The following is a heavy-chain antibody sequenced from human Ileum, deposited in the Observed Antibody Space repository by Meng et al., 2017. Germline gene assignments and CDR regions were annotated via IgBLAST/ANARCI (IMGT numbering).Heavy chain of an antibody. Sequence: QWHLVHAGVQVKKPGASVKVSCKASGYTFTGYYLHWVRQAPGQGLEWMGRINPNTGSTNYAQNFQGRVTLTRDTSISTAYMELSTLKSDDTAVYYCASEVGIWGQGTLVTVSS. J-gene: IGHJ4*02. CDR1: GYTFTGYY. V-gene: IGHV1-2*06. CDR2: INPNTGST. D-gene: IGHD2-21*01. CDR3: ASEVGI.